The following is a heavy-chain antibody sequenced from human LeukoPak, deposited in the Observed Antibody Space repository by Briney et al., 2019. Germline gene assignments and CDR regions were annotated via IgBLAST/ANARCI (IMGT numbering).Heavy chain of an antibody. V-gene: IGHV3-30*18. D-gene: IGHD5-24*01. CDR3: AKDRLDGYNFRGMDV. CDR2: ISSDGSNE. CDR1: LFAFTDDV. J-gene: IGHJ6*02. Sequence: PRGSLRLSCAAPLFAFTDDVMHSVRQAPGKGLERVAVISSDGSNEYYADSVRGRSTISRDNSKNTVYMQMRSLRGEDTAVYYCAKDRLDGYNFRGMDVWGQGTTVSVSS.